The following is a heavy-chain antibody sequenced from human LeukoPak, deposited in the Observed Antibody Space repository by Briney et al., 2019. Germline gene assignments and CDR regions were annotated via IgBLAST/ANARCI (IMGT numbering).Heavy chain of an antibody. Sequence: GGSLRLSCAASGFTFGSYGMSWVRQAPGKGLEWVSFITPNADRTSSAASVEGRFTISRDTPKNTLYMQMNLLREEDAAVYYCAIMHGYYDGSGYWVQWGQGTLVTVSS. V-gene: IGHV3-23*01. CDR1: GFTFGSYG. J-gene: IGHJ1*01. CDR2: ITPNADRT. D-gene: IGHD3-22*01. CDR3: AIMHGYYDGSGYWVQ.